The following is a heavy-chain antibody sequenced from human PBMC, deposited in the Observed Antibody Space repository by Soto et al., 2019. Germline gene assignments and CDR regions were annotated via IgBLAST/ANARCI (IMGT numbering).Heavy chain of an antibody. D-gene: IGHD3-9*01. J-gene: IGHJ6*03. CDR2: IIPIFGTA. CDR3: ARGIRYLYYYYYTDV. V-gene: IGHV1-69*13. CDR1: GGTFSSYA. Sequence: SVKVSCKASGGTFSSYAISWVRQAPGQGLEWMGGIIPIFGTANYAQKFQGRVTITADESTSTAYMELSSLRSEDTAVYYCARGIRYLYYYYYTDVRGKGTTVSASS.